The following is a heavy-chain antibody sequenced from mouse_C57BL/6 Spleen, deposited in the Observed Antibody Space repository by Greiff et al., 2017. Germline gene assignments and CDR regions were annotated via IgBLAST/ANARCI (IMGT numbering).Heavy chain of an antibody. CDR2: IYPYNGVS. CDR1: GYSFTGYY. V-gene: IGHV1-31*01. D-gene: IGHD2-2*01. Sequence: EVQLQQSGPELVKPGASVKISCKASGYSFTGYYMHWVKQSHGNILDWIGYIYPYNGVSSYNQKFKGKATLTVDKSSSTAYMGLRSLTSEDSAVYYCAQGGYGYDRGYYAMDYWGQGTSVTVSS. CDR3: AQGGYGYDRGYYAMDY. J-gene: IGHJ4*01.